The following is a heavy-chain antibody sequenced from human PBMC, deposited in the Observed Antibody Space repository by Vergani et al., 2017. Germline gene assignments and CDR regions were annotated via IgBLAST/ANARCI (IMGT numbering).Heavy chain of an antibody. CDR3: ARPRSPGYCSSTSCYLDY. Sequence: QVQLVQSGAEVKKPGASVKVSCKASGYTFTGYYMHWVRQAPGQGLEWMGWINPNSGGTNYAQKFQGRVTMTRDTSISTAYMELSRLRSDDTAVYYCARPRSPGYCSSTSCYLDYWGQGTLVTVSS. D-gene: IGHD2-2*01. CDR2: INPNSGGT. V-gene: IGHV1-2*02. CDR1: GYTFTGYY. J-gene: IGHJ4*02.